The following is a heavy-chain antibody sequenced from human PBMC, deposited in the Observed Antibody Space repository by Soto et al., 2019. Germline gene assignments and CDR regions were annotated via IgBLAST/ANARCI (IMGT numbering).Heavy chain of an antibody. CDR2: ISGSGGST. Sequence: GGSLRLSCAASGFTFSSYAMSWVRQAPGKGLEWVSAISGSGGSTYYADSVKGRFTISRDNSKNTLYLQMNSLRSEDTAVYYFAKLYYDFWSGSPFTGYFDYWGQGTLVTVSS. CDR3: AKLYYDFWSGSPFTGYFDY. J-gene: IGHJ4*02. D-gene: IGHD3-3*01. V-gene: IGHV3-23*01. CDR1: GFTFSSYA.